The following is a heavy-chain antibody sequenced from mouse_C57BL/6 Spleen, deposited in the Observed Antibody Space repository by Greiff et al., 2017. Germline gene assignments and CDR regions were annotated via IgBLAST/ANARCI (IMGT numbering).Heavy chain of an antibody. CDR2: INPSTGGT. CDR1: GYTFTSYW. CDR3: ARYPLIYYYGSRNAMDY. V-gene: IGHV1-53*01. J-gene: IGHJ4*01. D-gene: IGHD1-1*01. Sequence: QVQLQQPGTELVKPGASVKLSCKASGYTFTSYWMHWVKQRPGQGLEWIGNINPSTGGTNYNEKFKSKATLTVDKSSSTAYMQLSSLTSEDSAVYYCARYPLIYYYGSRNAMDYWVKGTSVTVSS.